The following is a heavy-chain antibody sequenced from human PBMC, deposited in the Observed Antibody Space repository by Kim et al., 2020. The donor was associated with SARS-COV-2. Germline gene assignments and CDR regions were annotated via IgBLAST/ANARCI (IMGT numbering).Heavy chain of an antibody. Sequence: GGSLRLSCAASGFTFSSYWMSWVRQAPGKGLEWVANIKQDGSEKYYVDSVKGRFTISRDNAKNSLYLQMNSLRAEDTAVYYCARDKAMLWFGELLVGFDPWGQGTLVTVSS. CDR3: ARDKAMLWFGELLVGFDP. J-gene: IGHJ5*02. CDR1: GFTFSSYW. V-gene: IGHV3-7*01. CDR2: IKQDGSEK. D-gene: IGHD3-10*01.